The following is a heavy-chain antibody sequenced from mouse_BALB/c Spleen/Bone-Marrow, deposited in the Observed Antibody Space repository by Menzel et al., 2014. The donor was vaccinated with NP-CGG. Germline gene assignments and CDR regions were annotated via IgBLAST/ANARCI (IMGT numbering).Heavy chain of an antibody. D-gene: IGHD2-4*01. CDR2: IDPANGNT. J-gene: IGHJ3*01. CDR3: ARDDSWGFAY. V-gene: IGHV14-3*02. Sequence: EVQGVESGAELVKPGASVKLSCTASGFNIKDTYMHWVKQRPEQGLEWIGRIDPANGNTKYDPKFQGKATITAGTSSNTAYLQLSSLTSEDTAVYYCARDDSWGFAYWGQGTLVTVSA. CDR1: GFNIKDTY.